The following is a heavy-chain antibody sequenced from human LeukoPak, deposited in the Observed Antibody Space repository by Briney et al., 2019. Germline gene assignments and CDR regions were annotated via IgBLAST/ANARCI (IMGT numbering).Heavy chain of an antibody. CDR3: ARDKRFPYYYGMDV. J-gene: IGHJ6*02. CDR1: GFTFSSYA. V-gene: IGHV3-53*04. Sequence: PGGSLRLSCAASGFTFSSYAMSWVRQAPGKGLEWVSVIYSGGSTYYADSVKGRFTISRHNSKNTLYLQMNSLRAEDTAVYYCARDKRFPYYYGMDVWGQGTTVTVSS. CDR2: IYSGGST. D-gene: IGHD3-3*01.